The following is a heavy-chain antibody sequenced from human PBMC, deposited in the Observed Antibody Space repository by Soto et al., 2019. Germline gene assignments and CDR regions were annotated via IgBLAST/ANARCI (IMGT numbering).Heavy chain of an antibody. Sequence: QVQLVESGGGVVQPGRSLRLSCAASGFTFSSYGMHWVRQAXXXXXXXXAXISYDGSNKYYADSVXXXXXISRDNSKNXLXLXXXXLXXXXXXXXXXXXGLLYYYDSSGPIDYWGQGTLVTVSS. CDR3: XXGLLYYYDSSGPIDY. J-gene: IGHJ4*02. D-gene: IGHD3-22*01. V-gene: IGHV3-30*03. CDR1: GFTFSSYG. CDR2: ISYDGSNK.